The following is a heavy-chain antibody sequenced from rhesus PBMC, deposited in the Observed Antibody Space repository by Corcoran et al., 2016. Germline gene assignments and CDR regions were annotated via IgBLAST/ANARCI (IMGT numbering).Heavy chain of an antibody. D-gene: IGHD2-27*01. V-gene: IGHV4-127*01. CDR3: AREGRIYSLFDY. Sequence: QVQLQESGPGLVKPSETLSLTCAVSGYSISSGYGWGWIRRPPGKGLEWVGQIYAGRGSTYYNPSLKSRVTVSKDTSKNQFSLKLSSVAAADTAVYYCAREGRIYSLFDYWGQGVLVTVSS. J-gene: IGHJ4*01. CDR1: GYSISSGYG. CDR2: IYAGRGST.